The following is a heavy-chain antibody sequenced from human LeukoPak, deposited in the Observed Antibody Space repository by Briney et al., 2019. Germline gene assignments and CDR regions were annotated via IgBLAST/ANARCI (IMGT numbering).Heavy chain of an antibody. V-gene: IGHV4-39*01. CDR1: GASISSSGDH. D-gene: IGHD6-19*01. Sequence: PSETLSLTCTVSGASISSSGDHWGWVRQPPGKVLEWIGSFYYSGSTYYNPSLKSRVTISVDTSKNQFSLKLSSVTAADTAVYFCARLRVAATYSLHFYYYYGMDVWGQGTTVTVSS. J-gene: IGHJ6*02. CDR2: FYYSGST. CDR3: ARLRVAATYSLHFYYYYGMDV.